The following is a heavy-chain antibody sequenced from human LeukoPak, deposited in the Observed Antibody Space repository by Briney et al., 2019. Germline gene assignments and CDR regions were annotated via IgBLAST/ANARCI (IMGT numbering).Heavy chain of an antibody. Sequence: PGGSLGLSCAASGFTFSNYGMPWVRQAPGKGLEWVAVIWYDGSNKYYADSVKGRFTISRDNSKNTLFLQMNSLRAEDTAVYYGAKESAYSYGYYYYYMDVWGKGTTVTVSS. CDR2: IWYDGSNK. CDR1: GFTFSNYG. V-gene: IGHV3-33*06. D-gene: IGHD5-18*01. CDR3: AKESAYSYGYYYYYMDV. J-gene: IGHJ6*03.